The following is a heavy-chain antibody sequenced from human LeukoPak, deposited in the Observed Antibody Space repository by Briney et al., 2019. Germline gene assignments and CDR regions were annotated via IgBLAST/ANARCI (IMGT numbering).Heavy chain of an antibody. Sequence: SETLSLTCAVYGGSFSGYYWSWIRQPPGKGLEWIGEINYCGSTNYNPSLKSRVTISVDTSKNQFSLKLSSVTAADTAVYYCARGAEQLADAFDIWGQGTMVTVSS. CDR1: GGSFSGYY. V-gene: IGHV4-34*01. CDR2: INYCGST. CDR3: ARGAEQLADAFDI. J-gene: IGHJ3*02. D-gene: IGHD6-13*01.